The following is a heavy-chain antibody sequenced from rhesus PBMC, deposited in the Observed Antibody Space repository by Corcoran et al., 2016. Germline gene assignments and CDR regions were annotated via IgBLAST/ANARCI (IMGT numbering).Heavy chain of an antibody. V-gene: IGHV4-143*01. CDR3: ARQQSTGGDPYYFDF. J-gene: IGHJ4*01. D-gene: IGHD3-34*01. CDR1: GDSINGYYY. CDR2: IYGNRATT. Sequence: QVQLQESGPGLVKPSETLSLTCTVSGDSINGYYYWSWIRQPPGKGLEWIGGIYGNRATTYYNPSRKRRVTISKDTSKNQFSLKLRSVTAADAAVYSCARQQSTGGDPYYFDFWGQGVLVTVSS.